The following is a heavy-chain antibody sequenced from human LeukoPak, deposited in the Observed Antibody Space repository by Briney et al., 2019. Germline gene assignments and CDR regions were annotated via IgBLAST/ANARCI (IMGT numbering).Heavy chain of an antibody. CDR2: ISWNSGSI. Sequence: GRSLRLSCAASGFTFDDYAMHWVRQAPGKGLEWVSGISWNSGSIGYADSVKGRFTISRDNAKNSLYLQMNSLRAEDTALYYCAKADYGDYVPYDYWAREPWSPSPQ. J-gene: IGHJ4*02. CDR3: AKADYGDYVPYDY. D-gene: IGHD4-17*01. CDR1: GFTFDDYA. V-gene: IGHV3-9*01.